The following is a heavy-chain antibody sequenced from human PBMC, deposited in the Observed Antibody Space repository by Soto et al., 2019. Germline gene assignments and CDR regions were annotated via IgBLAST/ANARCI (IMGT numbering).Heavy chain of an antibody. CDR3: ARDNPRGSIHDHWFDP. CDR1: GGTFSSYA. V-gene: IGHV1-69*13. D-gene: IGHD2-15*01. J-gene: IGHJ5*02. Sequence: AASVKVSCKASGGTFSSYAISWVRQAPGQGLEWMGGIIPIFGTANYAQKFQGRVTITADESTSTAYMELSSLRSEDTAVYYCARDNPRGSIHDHWFDPWGQGTLVTVSS. CDR2: IIPIFGTA.